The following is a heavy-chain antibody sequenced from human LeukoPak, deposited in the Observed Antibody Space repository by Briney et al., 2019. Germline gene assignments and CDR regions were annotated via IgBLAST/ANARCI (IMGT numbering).Heavy chain of an antibody. CDR1: GFTFSSYA. Sequence: GGSLRLSCAASGFTFSSYAMSWVRQAPGKGLEWVSAISGSGGSTYYADSVKGRFTISRDNSKNTLYLQMNSLRAEDTAVYYCAKDLPPNYYGSGSSFDYWGQGTLVTVSS. CDR2: ISGSGGST. V-gene: IGHV3-23*01. J-gene: IGHJ4*02. D-gene: IGHD3-10*01. CDR3: AKDLPPNYYGSGSSFDY.